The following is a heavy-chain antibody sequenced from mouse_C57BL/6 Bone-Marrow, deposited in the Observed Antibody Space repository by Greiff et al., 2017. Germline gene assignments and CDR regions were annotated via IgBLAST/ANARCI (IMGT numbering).Heavy chain of an antibody. CDR2: IWSGGST. D-gene: IGHD2-2*01. CDR3: ARNFGYDEGYYFDY. CDR1: GFSLTSYG. J-gene: IGHJ2*01. Sequence: VQLQQSGPGLVQPSQSLSITCTVSGFSLTSYGVHWVRQSPGKGLEWLGVIWSGGSTDYNAAFISRLSISKDNSKSQVFFKMNSRQADDTAIYYCARNFGYDEGYYFDYWGQGTALTVSS. V-gene: IGHV2-2*01.